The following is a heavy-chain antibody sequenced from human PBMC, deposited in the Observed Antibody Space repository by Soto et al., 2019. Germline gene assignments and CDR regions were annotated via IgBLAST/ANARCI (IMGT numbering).Heavy chain of an antibody. V-gene: IGHV3-30*18. CDR3: AKGSYYYDSSGPAEY. CDR1: GFTFSSYG. Sequence: QVQLVESGGGVVQPGRSLRLSCAACGFTFSSYGMHWVRQAPGKGLEWVAVISYDGSNKYYADSVKGRFTISRDNSKNTLYLQMNSLRAEDTAVYYCAKGSYYYDSSGPAEYWGQGTLVTVSS. D-gene: IGHD3-22*01. CDR2: ISYDGSNK. J-gene: IGHJ4*02.